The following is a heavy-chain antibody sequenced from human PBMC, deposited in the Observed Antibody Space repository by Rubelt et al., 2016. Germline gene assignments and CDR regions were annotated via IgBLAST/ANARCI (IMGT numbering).Heavy chain of an antibody. Sequence: QLQLQESGPGLVKPSATLSLTCTVSGGSISSRSYYWGWIRQPPGKGLEWIGYIHYSGSTNYNPSLKSRVTISVDTSKNQFSLKLSAVTAADTTVYYCARRSRGGVGYFDLWRRGTLVTVSS. D-gene: IGHD3-10*01. CDR1: GGSISSRSYY. CDR2: IHYSGST. V-gene: IGHV4-61*05. J-gene: IGHJ2*01. CDR3: ARRSRGGVGYFDL.